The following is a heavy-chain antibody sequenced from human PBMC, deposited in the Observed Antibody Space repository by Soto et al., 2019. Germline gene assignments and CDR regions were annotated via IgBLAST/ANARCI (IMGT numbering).Heavy chain of an antibody. J-gene: IGHJ4*02. Sequence: GSGPTLVNPTQTLTLTCTFSGFSLSTSGMCVSWIRQPPGKALEWLALIDWDDDKYYSTSLKTRLTISKDTSKNQVVLTMTNMDPVDTATYYCARVLGLGPTRGFDYWGQGTLVTAPQ. D-gene: IGHD3-10*01. V-gene: IGHV2-70*01. CDR2: IDWDDDK. CDR1: GFSLSTSGMC. CDR3: ARVLGLGPTRGFDY.